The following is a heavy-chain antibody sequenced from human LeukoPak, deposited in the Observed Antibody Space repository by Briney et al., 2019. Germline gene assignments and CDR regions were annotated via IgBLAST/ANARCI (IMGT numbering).Heavy chain of an antibody. CDR3: ARGLIVVVVAATSQWFDP. CDR1: GGSINTDNYY. Sequence: SETLSLTCSVSGGSINTDNYYWGWVRQPPGKAPEWIGSIYYSGSKWYNPSLKSRVTISLDTSKNQFSLKLSSVTAADTAVYYCARGLIVVVVAATSQWFDPWGQGTLVTVSS. V-gene: IGHV4-39*07. CDR2: IYYSGSK. D-gene: IGHD2-15*01. J-gene: IGHJ5*02.